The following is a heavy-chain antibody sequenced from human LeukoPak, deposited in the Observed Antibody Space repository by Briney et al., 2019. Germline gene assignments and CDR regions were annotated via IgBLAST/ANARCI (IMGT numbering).Heavy chain of an antibody. CDR3: ARGATVQGYYYYMDV. CDR2: INHSGST. V-gene: IGHV4-34*01. J-gene: IGHJ6*03. Sequence: SSETLSLTCAVYGGSFSGYYWSWIRQPPGKGLEWIGEINHSGSTNYNPSLKSRVTISVDTSKNQFSLKLSSVTAADTAVYYCARGATVQGYYYYMDVWGKGTTVTVSS. D-gene: IGHD4-17*01. CDR1: GGSFSGYY.